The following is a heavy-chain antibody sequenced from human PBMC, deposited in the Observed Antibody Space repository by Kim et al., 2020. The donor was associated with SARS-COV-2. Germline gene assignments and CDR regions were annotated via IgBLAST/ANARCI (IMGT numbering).Heavy chain of an antibody. J-gene: IGHJ4*02. CDR1: GFTFSSYA. Sequence: GGSLRLSCAASGFTFSSYAMSWVRQAPGKGLEWVSGISGSDSSTYYADSVKGRFTISRDNSKNTLYLQMNSLRVEDTAVYYCAKSGHHSGTYYRTGYWGQGTLVTVSS. V-gene: IGHV3-23*01. CDR3: AKSGHHSGTYYRTGY. D-gene: IGHD1-26*01. CDR2: ISGSDSST.